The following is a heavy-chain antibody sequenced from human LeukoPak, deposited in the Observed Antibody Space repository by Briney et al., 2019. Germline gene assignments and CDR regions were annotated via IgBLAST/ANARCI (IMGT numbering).Heavy chain of an antibody. CDR3: ARMAYDFWSGYYFDY. CDR2: TNTGNP. J-gene: IGHJ4*02. Sequence: TNTGNPTYAQGFTGRFVFSLDTSVSTAYLQISSLKAEDTAVYYCARMAYDFWSGYYFDYWGQGALVTVSS. V-gene: IGHV7-4-1*02. D-gene: IGHD3-3*01.